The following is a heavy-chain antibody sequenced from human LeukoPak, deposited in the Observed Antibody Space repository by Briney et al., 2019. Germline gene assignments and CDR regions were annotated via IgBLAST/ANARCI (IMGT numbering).Heavy chain of an antibody. Sequence: PGGALMLSCAASGFTFSSYAMSWVGQAPGKGLEWVAAISGSGGSTYYADSVKGRFTISRDNSKNTLYLQMNSLRAEDTAVYYCAKDLFAGTAMVSRDGYFDYWGQGTLVTVSS. V-gene: IGHV3-23*01. CDR2: ISGSGGST. CDR1: GFTFSSYA. CDR3: AKDLFAGTAMVSRDGYFDY. D-gene: IGHD5-18*01. J-gene: IGHJ4*02.